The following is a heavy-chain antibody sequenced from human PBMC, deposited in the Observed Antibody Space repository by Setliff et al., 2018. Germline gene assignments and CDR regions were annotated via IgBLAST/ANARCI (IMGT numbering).Heavy chain of an antibody. D-gene: IGHD3-10*01. CDR1: GGSISSGSYY. Sequence: NPSETLSLTCSVSGGSISSGSYYWGWIRQSPGKGLEWIGSMYYSGSTYYNPSLKGRVTLSADTTKNQFSLKLTSMTAAGTAVYFCARHLLVQGTYHFDYWGQGSPVTVSS. CDR2: MYYSGST. CDR3: ARHLLVQGTYHFDY. J-gene: IGHJ4*02. V-gene: IGHV4-39*01.